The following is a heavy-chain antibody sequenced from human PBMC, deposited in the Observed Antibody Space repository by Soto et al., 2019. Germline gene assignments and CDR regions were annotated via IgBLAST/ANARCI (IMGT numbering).Heavy chain of an antibody. CDR3: AKDVWFDSSGWYEGA. J-gene: IGHJ4*02. Sequence: EVQLLESGGGLVQPGGSLRLSCAASGFTFSSYAMSWVRQAPGKGLEWVSAISGSGGSTYYADSVKGRFTISRDNSKNTLYLQMNSLRAKDTAVYYCAKDVWFDSSGWYEGAWGQGTLVTVSS. CDR1: GFTFSSYA. V-gene: IGHV3-23*01. CDR2: ISGSGGST. D-gene: IGHD6-19*01.